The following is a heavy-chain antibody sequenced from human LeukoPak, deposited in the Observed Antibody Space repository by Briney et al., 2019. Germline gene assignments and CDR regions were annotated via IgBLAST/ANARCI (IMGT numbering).Heavy chain of an antibody. D-gene: IGHD5-24*01. Sequence: GGSLRLSCAASGFTFSSYGMHWVRQAPGKGLEWVAVISYDGSNKYYADSVKGRFTISRDNSKNTLYLQMNSLRAEDTAVYYCARDLTMATIGPIDYWGQGTLVTVSS. CDR3: ARDLTMATIGPIDY. CDR2: ISYDGSNK. V-gene: IGHV3-30*03. J-gene: IGHJ4*02. CDR1: GFTFSSYG.